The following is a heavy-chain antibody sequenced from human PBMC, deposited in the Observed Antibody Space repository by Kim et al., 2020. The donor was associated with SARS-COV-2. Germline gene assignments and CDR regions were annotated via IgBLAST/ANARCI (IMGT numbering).Heavy chain of an antibody. CDR1: GFSLSTSGMC. D-gene: IGHD3-10*01. J-gene: IGHJ6*02. Sequence: SGPTLVNPTQTLTLTCTFSGFSLSTSGMCVSWIRQPPGKALEWLARIDWDDDKYYSTSLKTRLTISKDTSKNQVVLTMTNMDPVDTATYYCARITVRGLIKEYYYGMDVWGQGTTVTVSS. V-gene: IGHV2-70*11. CDR3: ARITVRGLIKEYYYGMDV. CDR2: IDWDDDK.